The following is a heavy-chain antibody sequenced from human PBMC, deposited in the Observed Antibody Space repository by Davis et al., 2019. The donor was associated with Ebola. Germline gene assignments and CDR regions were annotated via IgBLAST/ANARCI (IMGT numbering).Heavy chain of an antibody. CDR1: GGTFSSYA. Sequence: SSVQVSCKASGGTFSSYAISWVRQAPGQGLEWMGRIIPILGIANYAQKFQGRVTITADKSTSTAYMELSRLRSEDTAVYYCARVSSPNNYYYGMDVWGQGTTVTVSS. J-gene: IGHJ6*02. CDR2: IIPILGIA. V-gene: IGHV1-69*04. D-gene: IGHD2-2*01. CDR3: ARVSSPNNYYYGMDV.